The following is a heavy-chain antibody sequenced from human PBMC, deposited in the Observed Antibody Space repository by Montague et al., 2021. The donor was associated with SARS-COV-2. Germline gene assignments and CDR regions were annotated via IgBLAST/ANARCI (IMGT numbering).Heavy chain of an antibody. CDR3: ARAERGSCGDGNCYQYFFNY. J-gene: IGHJ4*02. CDR1: GDSVSTNSGT. D-gene: IGHD2-15*01. V-gene: IGHV6-1*01. Sequence: CAISGDSVSTNSGTWNWVRLSPSRGLEWLGRTYYRSEWYSDYSVSVKSRISINPDTSKNQLSLQLNSVTPEDTAVYYCARAERGSCGDGNCYQYFFNYRGQGTLVTVSS. CDR2: TYYRSEWYS.